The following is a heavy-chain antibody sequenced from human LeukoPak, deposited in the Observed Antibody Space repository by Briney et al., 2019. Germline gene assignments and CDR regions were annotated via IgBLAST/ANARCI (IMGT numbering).Heavy chain of an antibody. Sequence: GRSLRLSCTASGFTFGDYAMSWVRQAPGKGLEWVGFIRSKAYGGATEYAASVKGRFTISRDDSKSIAYLQMNSLKTEDTAIYFCTRVHSGNDFDYWGQGTPVTVSS. CDR2: IRSKAYGGAT. CDR3: TRVHSGNDFDY. V-gene: IGHV3-49*04. D-gene: IGHD3-10*01. CDR1: GFTFGDYA. J-gene: IGHJ4*02.